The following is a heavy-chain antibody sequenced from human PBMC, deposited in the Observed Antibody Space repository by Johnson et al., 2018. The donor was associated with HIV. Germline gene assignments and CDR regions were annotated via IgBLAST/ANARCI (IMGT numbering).Heavy chain of an antibody. Sequence: QVQLVESGGGVVQPGRSLRLTCAASGFTFSSYGMHWVRQDPGKGLEWVAVIWYDGSNKYYADSVKGRFTISRDNSKNTRYLQMNSLRAEDTAVYYCARGEGADGAFDIWGQGTMVTVSS. CDR1: GFTFSSYG. CDR3: ARGEGADGAFDI. J-gene: IGHJ3*02. CDR2: IWYDGSNK. V-gene: IGHV3-33*01. D-gene: IGHD1-26*01.